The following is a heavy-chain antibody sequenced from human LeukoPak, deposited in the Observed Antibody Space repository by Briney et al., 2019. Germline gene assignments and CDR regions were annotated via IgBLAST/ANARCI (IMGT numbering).Heavy chain of an antibody. V-gene: IGHV5-51*01. Sequence: WESLKISCKGSGYSFTSYWIGWVRQMPGKGLEWMGIIYPGDSDTRYSPSFQGQVTISADKSISTAYLQWSSLKASDTAMYYCASHGAYYYDSSAAFDIWGQGTMVTVSS. CDR1: GYSFTSYW. D-gene: IGHD3-22*01. J-gene: IGHJ3*02. CDR3: ASHGAYYYDSSAAFDI. CDR2: IYPGDSDT.